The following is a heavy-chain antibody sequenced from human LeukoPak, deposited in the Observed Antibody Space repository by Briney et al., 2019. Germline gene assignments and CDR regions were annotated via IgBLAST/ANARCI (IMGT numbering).Heavy chain of an antibody. D-gene: IGHD3-10*01. V-gene: IGHV3-7*02. J-gene: IGHJ4*02. CDR2: IKQDGSEK. CDR1: GFIFSSYA. CDR3: ASYSSSRGDIEY. Sequence: GGSLRLSCAASGFIFSSYALSWVRQAPGKGLEWVANIKQDGSEKHYLDSVKGRFTISRDNAKNSLYLQMNSLRAEDTAVYYCASYSSSRGDIEYWGQGTLVTVSS.